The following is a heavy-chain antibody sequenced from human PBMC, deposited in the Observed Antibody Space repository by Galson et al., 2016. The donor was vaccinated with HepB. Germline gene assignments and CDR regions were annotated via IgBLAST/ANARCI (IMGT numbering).Heavy chain of an antibody. CDR1: GFTFSNYA. CDR3: ARHPRYNWNEGDYHYAMDV. Sequence: LRLSCAVSGFTFSNYAMSWIRQPPGKGLEWIGSIYYSGSTYYNPSFKSRVTIFVDTSKKQVSLKLSSVTAADTAVYYCARHPRYNWNEGDYHYAMDVWGQGTTVTVSS. CDR2: IYYSGST. D-gene: IGHD1-1*01. V-gene: IGHV4-39*01. J-gene: IGHJ6*02.